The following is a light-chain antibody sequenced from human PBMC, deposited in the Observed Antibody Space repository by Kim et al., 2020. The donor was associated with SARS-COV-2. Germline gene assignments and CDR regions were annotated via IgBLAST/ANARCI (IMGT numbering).Light chain of an antibody. Sequence: SASVGDRVTITCRASQSSSSYLNWYQQKPGKAPKLLIYAASSLQSGVPSRFSGSGSGTDFTLTISSLQPEDFATYYCQQSYSTPGTFGQGTKLEI. CDR2: AAS. V-gene: IGKV1-39*01. CDR1: QSSSSY. CDR3: QQSYSTPGT. J-gene: IGKJ2*02.